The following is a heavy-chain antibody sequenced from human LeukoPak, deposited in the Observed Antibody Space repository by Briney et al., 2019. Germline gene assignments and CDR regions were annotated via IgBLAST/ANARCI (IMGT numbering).Heavy chain of an antibody. CDR3: ARGKNDYSNRHPFDY. Sequence: SQTLSLTCTVSGGSLSSGGCYWSWIRQHAGKGLEWIGSVSYSGSTHYNPSLKSRTSISVDTSKKQFSLKMISVTAADTAVYFCARGKNDYSNRHPFDYWGQGTLVTVSS. J-gene: IGHJ4*02. D-gene: IGHD4-11*01. CDR2: VSYSGST. CDR1: GGSLSSGGCY. V-gene: IGHV4-31*03.